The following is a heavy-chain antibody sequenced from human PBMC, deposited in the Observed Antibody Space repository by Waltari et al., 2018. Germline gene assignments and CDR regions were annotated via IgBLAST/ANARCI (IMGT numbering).Heavy chain of an antibody. CDR2: ISGSGGST. J-gene: IGHJ6*02. D-gene: IGHD2-2*01. CDR3: AKDQRLYCSSTSCYYYYGMDV. V-gene: IGHV3-23*01. Sequence: EVQLLESGGGLVQPGGSLRLSCAASGFTFSSYAMSWGRQAPGKGLAWVSAISGSGGSTYYADSVKGRFTISRDNSKNTLYLQMNSLRAEDTAVYYCAKDQRLYCSSTSCYYYYGMDVWGQGTTVTVSS. CDR1: GFTFSSYA.